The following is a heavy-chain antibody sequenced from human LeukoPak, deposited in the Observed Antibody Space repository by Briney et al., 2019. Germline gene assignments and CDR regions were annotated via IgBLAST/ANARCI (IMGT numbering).Heavy chain of an antibody. D-gene: IGHD3-10*01. CDR1: GYTFTSYA. Sequence: GASVKVSCKASGYTFTSYAMDWVRQAPGQGLEWMGWINTNTGNPTYAQGFTGRFVFSLDTSVSTAYLQISSLKAEDTAVYYCARDQDYYYGSGSYSDYWGQGTLVTVSS. J-gene: IGHJ4*02. CDR3: ARDQDYYYGSGSYSDY. V-gene: IGHV7-4-1*02. CDR2: INTNTGNP.